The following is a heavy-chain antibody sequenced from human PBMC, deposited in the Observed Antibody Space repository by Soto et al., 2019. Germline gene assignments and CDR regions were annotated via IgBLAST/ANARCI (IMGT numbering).Heavy chain of an antibody. D-gene: IGHD3-22*01. CDR1: GFTFSSYG. J-gene: IGHJ4*02. CDR3: AKDPAYYYDSSGWGY. V-gene: IGHV3-30*18. Sequence: QVQLVESGGGVVQPGRSLRLSCAASGFTFSSYGMHWVRQAPGKGLEWVAVISYDGSNKYYADSVKGRFTISRDNSKNTLYLQMNSLRAEDTAVYYCAKDPAYYYDSSGWGYWGQGTLVTVSS. CDR2: ISYDGSNK.